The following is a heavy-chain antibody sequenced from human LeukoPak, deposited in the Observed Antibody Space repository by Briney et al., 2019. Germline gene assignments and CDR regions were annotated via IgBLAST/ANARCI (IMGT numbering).Heavy chain of an antibody. CDR1: GFTFSSYS. J-gene: IGHJ4*02. D-gene: IGHD4-11*01. CDR3: ARNDYSILSGYDY. CDR2: ISSGSDHI. V-gene: IGHV3-21*01. Sequence: KAGGSLRLPCAASGFTFSSYSMNWVRQAPGKGLEWVSSISSGSDHIYYADSVKGRFTISRDNAKNSLYLQMDSLRAEDTAVFFCARNDYSILSGYDYWGQGTLVTVSS.